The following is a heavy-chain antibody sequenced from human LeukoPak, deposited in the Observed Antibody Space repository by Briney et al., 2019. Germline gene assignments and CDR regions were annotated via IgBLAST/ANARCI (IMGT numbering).Heavy chain of an antibody. CDR1: GYTFTSYY. J-gene: IGHJ3*02. CDR2: INPSGGSA. V-gene: IGHV1-46*01. D-gene: IGHD3-16*01. Sequence: ASVKVSCKAAGYTFTSYYTHWVRQAPGQGLEWMGIINPSGGSASYAQKFQGRVTMTRDTSTSTVYMELSSLRSEDTAVYYCARDSLYQQHAFDIWGQGTMVTVSS. CDR3: ARDSLYQQHAFDI.